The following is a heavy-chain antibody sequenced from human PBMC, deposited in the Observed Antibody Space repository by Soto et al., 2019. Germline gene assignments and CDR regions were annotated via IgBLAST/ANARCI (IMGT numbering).Heavy chain of an antibody. V-gene: IGHV3-30*18. CDR2: ISYDGRSR. CDR1: GFIFSSYG. J-gene: IGHJ4*02. D-gene: IGHD6-13*01. CDR3: AKRGGSHWYTVEC. Sequence: QVQLVESGGGVVQPGRSLRLSCAASGFIFSSYGMHWVRQAPGKGLEWVAVISYDGRSRYYADSLKGRFTISRDNSKNTLYLQMDSLRAEDTAVYYCAKRGGSHWYTVECWGQGTLGTVSS.